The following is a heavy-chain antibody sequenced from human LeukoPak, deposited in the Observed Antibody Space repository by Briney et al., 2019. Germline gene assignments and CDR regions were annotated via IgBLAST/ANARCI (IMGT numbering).Heavy chain of an antibody. CDR3: ARDGVTVTYYYYFDY. J-gene: IGHJ4*02. CDR1: GFTFSSCG. Sequence: PGGSLRLSSAASGFTFSSCGMHWVRQGPGKGPGWVANIKQDGSEKYYVDSVKGRFTISRDNAKNSLYLQMNSLRAEDTAVYYCARDGVTVTYYYYFDYWGQGTLVTVSS. D-gene: IGHD4-17*01. V-gene: IGHV3-7*01. CDR2: IKQDGSEK.